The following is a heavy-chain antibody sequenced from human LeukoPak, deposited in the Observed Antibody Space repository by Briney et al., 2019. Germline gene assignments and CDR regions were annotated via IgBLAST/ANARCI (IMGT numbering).Heavy chain of an antibody. V-gene: IGHV4-59*01. CDR1: GVSISSYY. CDR3: ARSQTDTAMVR. CDR2: IYYSGST. D-gene: IGHD5-18*01. J-gene: IGHJ4*02. Sequence: SETLSLTCTVSGVSISSYYWSWIRQPPGKGLEWIGYIYYSGSTNYNPSLKSRVTISVDTSKNQFSLKLSSVTAADTAVYYCARSQTDTAMVRWGQGTLVTVSS.